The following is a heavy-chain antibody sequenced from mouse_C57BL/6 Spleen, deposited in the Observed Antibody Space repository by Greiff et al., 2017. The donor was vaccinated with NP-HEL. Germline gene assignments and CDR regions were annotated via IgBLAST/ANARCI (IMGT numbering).Heavy chain of an antibody. V-gene: IGHV1-82*01. J-gene: IGHJ4*01. CDR1: GYAFSSSW. CDR3: ARDGNYEYYAMDY. CDR2: IYPGDGDT. D-gene: IGHD2-1*01. Sequence: VQLQQSGPELVKPGASVKISCKASGYAFSSSWMNWVKQRPGKGLEWIGRIYPGDGDTNYNGKFKGKATLTADKSSSTAYMQLSSLTSEDSAVYFCARDGNYEYYAMDYWGQGTSVTVSS.